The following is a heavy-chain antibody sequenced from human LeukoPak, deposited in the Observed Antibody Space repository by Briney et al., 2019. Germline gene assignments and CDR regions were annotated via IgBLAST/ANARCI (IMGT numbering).Heavy chain of an antibody. CDR1: GFPFHTYA. CDR2: IGGGDT. D-gene: IGHD3-10*01. Sequence: PGGSLRLSCTASGFPFHTYAMHWVRRAPGKGLEWVSGIGGGDTYFADSVRGRFTISRDDSKKMVHLEMNVLRAEDTAIYYCAKDMISFYGEYYAFDIWGRGTMVTVS. J-gene: IGHJ3*02. V-gene: IGHV3-23*01. CDR3: AKDMISFYGEYYAFDI.